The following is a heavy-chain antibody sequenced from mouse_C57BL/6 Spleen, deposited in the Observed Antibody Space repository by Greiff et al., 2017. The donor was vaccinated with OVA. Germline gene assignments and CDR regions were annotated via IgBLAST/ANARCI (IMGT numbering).Heavy chain of an antibody. D-gene: IGHD2-4*01. J-gene: IGHJ3*01. CDR3: ARIYYDYDGGFAY. CDR2: INPNNGGT. CDR1: GYTFTDYY. V-gene: IGHV1-26*01. Sequence: VQLQQSGPELVKPGASVKISCKASGYTFTDYYMNWVKQSHGKSLEWIGDINPNNGGTSYNQKFKGKATLTVDKSSSTAYMELRSLTSEDSAVYYCARIYYDYDGGFAYWGQGTLDTVSA.